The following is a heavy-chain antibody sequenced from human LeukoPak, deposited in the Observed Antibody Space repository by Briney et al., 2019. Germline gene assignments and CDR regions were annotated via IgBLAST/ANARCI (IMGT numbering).Heavy chain of an antibody. CDR2: IKNDGSEE. CDR3: ARAIRGSAVDTGDR. Sequence: GGSLALSCAASGFTFSRYWMRWVRQAPGKGLEGVANIKNDGSEEYYVDSVKGRFTISRDNARNSLFLQMNSLTVEDTAVYYCARAIRGSAVDTGDRWGQGTLVTVSS. D-gene: IGHD3-10*01. V-gene: IGHV3-7*01. CDR1: GFTFSRYW. J-gene: IGHJ4*02.